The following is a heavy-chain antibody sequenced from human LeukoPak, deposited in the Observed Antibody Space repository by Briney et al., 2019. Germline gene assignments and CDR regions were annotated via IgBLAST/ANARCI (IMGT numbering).Heavy chain of an antibody. V-gene: IGHV3-11*04. CDR2: LSGSSDTI. Sequence: GGSLRLSCAASGFTFSDYYMSWIRQAPGRGLEWVSYLSGSSDTIYYADSVKGRFTISRDNAKNSLYLQMNSLRAEDTAVYYCARDGEWLRPMDYWGQGTLVTVSS. D-gene: IGHD5-12*01. CDR1: GFTFSDYY. CDR3: ARDGEWLRPMDY. J-gene: IGHJ4*02.